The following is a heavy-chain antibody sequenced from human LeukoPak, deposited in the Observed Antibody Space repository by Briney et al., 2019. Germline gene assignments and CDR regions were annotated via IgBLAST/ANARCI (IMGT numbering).Heavy chain of an antibody. D-gene: IGHD3-9*01. J-gene: IGHJ6*03. CDR2: INHSGST. V-gene: IGHV4-34*01. CDR1: GGSFSGYY. CDR3: ARGPYDILTGYYYYYYMDV. Sequence: SETLSLTCAVYGGSFSGYYWSWIRQPPGKGLEWIGEINHSGSTNYNPSLKSRVTISVDTSKNQFSLKLSSVTAADTAVYYRARGPYDILTGYYYYYYMDVWGKGTTVTVSS.